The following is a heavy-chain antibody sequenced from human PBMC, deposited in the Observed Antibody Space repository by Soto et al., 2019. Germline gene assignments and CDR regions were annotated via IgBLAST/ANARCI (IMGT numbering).Heavy chain of an antibody. Sequence: ASLKVSCNASGSTFTSYAMHCVRHSPGQRLEWMGWINAGNGNTKYSQKFQGRVTITRDTSASTAYMELSSLRSEDTAVYYCARGLNGYLHYFEYWGPGTLVTVSS. CDR2: INAGNGNT. CDR3: ARGLNGYLHYFEY. D-gene: IGHD5-18*01. J-gene: IGHJ4*02. V-gene: IGHV1-3*01. CDR1: GSTFTSYA.